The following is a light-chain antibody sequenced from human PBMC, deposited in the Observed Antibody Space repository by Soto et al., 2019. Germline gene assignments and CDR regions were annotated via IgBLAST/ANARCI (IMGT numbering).Light chain of an antibody. Sequence: DIVMTQTPLSSPVTLGQPASISCRSSQSLVNSDGNTYLSWLQQRPGQPQRLLIYKISNWVSGVPDRCGGSGAGTDFTLKISRVEAEDVEVYYCTQSSQFSLTCGRGTKLEIK. J-gene: IGKJ4*01. V-gene: IGKV2-24*01. CDR3: TQSSQFSLT. CDR2: KIS. CDR1: QSLVNSDGNTY.